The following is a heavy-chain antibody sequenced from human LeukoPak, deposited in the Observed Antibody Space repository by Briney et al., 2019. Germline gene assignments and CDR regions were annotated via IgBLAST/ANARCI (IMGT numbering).Heavy chain of an antibody. Sequence: SETLSLTCIVSGYSISSGYHWGWIRQPPGKGLEWMGNIYHSGDTYCNPSLKSRVTMSVDTSTNQFSLRLSSVTAADTAMYYCARGPAATGGIDYWGQGTLVTVAS. CDR3: ARGPAATGGIDY. CDR2: IYHSGDT. D-gene: IGHD2-2*01. CDR1: GYSISSGYH. J-gene: IGHJ4*02. V-gene: IGHV4-38-2*02.